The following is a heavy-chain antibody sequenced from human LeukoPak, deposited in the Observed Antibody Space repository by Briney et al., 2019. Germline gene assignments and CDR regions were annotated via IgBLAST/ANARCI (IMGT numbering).Heavy chain of an antibody. J-gene: IGHJ2*01. CDR2: SYSSGST. CDR3: ARASANYHWYFDL. Sequence: SETLSLTCTVSSGSIRDYYWTWIRQPPGEGLEWIGHSYSSGSTNYNPSLKSRLTISVDTSKNQFSLKLSSVTVTDTAVYYCARASANYHWYFDLWGRGTLVTVSS. CDR1: SGSIRDYY. V-gene: IGHV4-4*09. D-gene: IGHD4/OR15-4a*01.